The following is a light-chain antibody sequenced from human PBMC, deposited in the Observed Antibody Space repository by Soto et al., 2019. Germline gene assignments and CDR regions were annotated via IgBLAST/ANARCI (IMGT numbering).Light chain of an antibody. Sequence: EIVLTQSPGSLSLSPGERATLSCRASQSVDSSFFAWYQQKPGQAPRLLIYGASNRAIGIPDRFSGRGSGTDFTLTITGLEPEDFAVDYCQQYVSSVTFGQGTKVEIK. V-gene: IGKV3-20*01. J-gene: IGKJ1*01. CDR2: GAS. CDR3: QQYVSSVT. CDR1: QSVDSSF.